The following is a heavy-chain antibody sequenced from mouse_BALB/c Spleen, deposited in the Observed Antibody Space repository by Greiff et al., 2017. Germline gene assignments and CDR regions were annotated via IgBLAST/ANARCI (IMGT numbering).Heavy chain of an antibody. Sequence: EVKLMESGGGLVKPGGSLKLSCAASGFTFSSYAMSWVRQSPEKRLEWVAEISSGGSYTYYPDTVTGRYTISRDNAKNTLYLEMSSLRSEDTAMYYCERDHGNYEPMDYWGQGTSVTVSA. CDR2: ISSGGSYT. CDR1: GFTFSSYA. D-gene: IGHD2-1*01. CDR3: ERDHGNYEPMDY. J-gene: IGHJ4*01. V-gene: IGHV5-9-4*01.